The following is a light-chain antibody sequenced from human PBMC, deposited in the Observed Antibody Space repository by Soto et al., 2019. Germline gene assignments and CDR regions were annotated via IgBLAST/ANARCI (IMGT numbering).Light chain of an antibody. J-gene: IGKJ4*01. V-gene: IGKV1-12*01. Sequence: DVQMTQSPSSVSASVADRITITCRASQSIISWLAWYQQKSGEAPKLLIYAASSLQSGVPSRFSGSGYGTDFNLTISSLQPEDFATYFCQQAYTLPLTFGGGTRVDI. CDR2: AAS. CDR1: QSIISW. CDR3: QQAYTLPLT.